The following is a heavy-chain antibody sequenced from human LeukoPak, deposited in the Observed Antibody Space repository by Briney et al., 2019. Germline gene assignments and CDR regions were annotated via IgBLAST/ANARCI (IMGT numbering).Heavy chain of an antibody. CDR2: ISFDGSSK. CDR1: GFTFSNYG. Sequence: GGSLRLSCAASGFTFSNYGMHWVRQAPGKGLEWLAVISFDGSSKYEADSVKGRFTISRDNAKNTLFLQMNSLRAEDTGVYYCTRDLGYCSGGTCFPSGPADYWGQGTLVTVSS. D-gene: IGHD2-15*01. J-gene: IGHJ4*02. CDR3: TRDLGYCSGGTCFPSGPADY. V-gene: IGHV3-30-3*01.